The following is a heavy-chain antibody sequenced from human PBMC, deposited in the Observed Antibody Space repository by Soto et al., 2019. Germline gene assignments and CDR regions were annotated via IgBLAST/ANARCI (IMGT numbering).Heavy chain of an antibody. J-gene: IGHJ4*02. CDR3: ARGKPFPFGGQIRGPDKGAAFDY. CDR2: IYYSGST. V-gene: IGHV4-31*03. D-gene: IGHD6-13*01. Sequence: SSETLSLTCTVSGGSISSGGYYWSWIRQHPGKGLEWIGYIYYSGSTYYNPSLKSRVTISVDTSKNQFSLKLSSVTAADTAVYYCARGKPFPFGGQIRGPDKGAAFDYWGQGTLVTVAS. CDR1: GGSISSGGYY.